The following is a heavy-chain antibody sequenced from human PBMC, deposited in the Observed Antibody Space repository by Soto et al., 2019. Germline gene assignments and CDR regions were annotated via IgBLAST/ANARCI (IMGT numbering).Heavy chain of an antibody. Sequence: LSLTCTVSGGSISSYYWSWIRQPAGKGLEWIGRIYTSGSTNYNPSLKSRVTMSVDTSKNQFSLKLSSVTAADTAVYYCARSMITFGGVIAAFDAFDIWGQGTMVTVSS. CDR3: ARSMITFGGVIAAFDAFDI. D-gene: IGHD3-16*02. V-gene: IGHV4-4*07. CDR2: IYTSGST. CDR1: GGSISSYY. J-gene: IGHJ3*02.